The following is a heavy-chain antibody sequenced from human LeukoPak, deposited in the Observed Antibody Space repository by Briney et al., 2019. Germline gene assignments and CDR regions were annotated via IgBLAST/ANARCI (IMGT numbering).Heavy chain of an antibody. V-gene: IGHV1-2*02. CDR1: GYTFTGYY. Sequence: ASVKVSCKASGYTFTGYYMHWVRQAPGQGLEWMGWINPNSGGTNYAQKFQGRVTMTRDTSISTAYMELSRLRSDDTAVYYCARTPRSTVTPLFDYWGQGTLVTVSS. D-gene: IGHD4-17*01. CDR3: ARTPRSTVTPLFDY. CDR2: INPNSGGT. J-gene: IGHJ4*02.